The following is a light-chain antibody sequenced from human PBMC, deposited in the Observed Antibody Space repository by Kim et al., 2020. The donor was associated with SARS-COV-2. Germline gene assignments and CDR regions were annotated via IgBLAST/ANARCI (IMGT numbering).Light chain of an antibody. CDR2: DAA. V-gene: IGKV3-11*01. CDR3: QQHSKWAPAPS. CDR1: HSIGIN. J-gene: IGKJ4*01. Sequence: PGEGATPACSASHSIGINLAGYQQAPGQAPGLLSYDAAIRATGIPNKFSGSGSGTDFTLTTSSLDPEDVAIYFYQQHSKWAPAPSFGGRTKVDIK.